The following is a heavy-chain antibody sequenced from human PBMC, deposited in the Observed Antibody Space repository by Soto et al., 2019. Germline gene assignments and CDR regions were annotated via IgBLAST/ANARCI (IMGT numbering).Heavy chain of an antibody. CDR1: GVSIHNSHSF. J-gene: IGHJ5*01. V-gene: IGHV4-39*01. CDR2: VYYSGGA. D-gene: IGHD2-21*01. Sequence: SETLSLTCTVSGVSIHNSHSFWGWIRQPPGKGLEFIGTVYYSGGAHYNSSLKSRVTISVDTANNQVSLRMRSLTAADTAVYYCGRVVEGATRHTDLDSWGQGTLFTSPQ. CDR3: GRVVEGATRHTDLDS.